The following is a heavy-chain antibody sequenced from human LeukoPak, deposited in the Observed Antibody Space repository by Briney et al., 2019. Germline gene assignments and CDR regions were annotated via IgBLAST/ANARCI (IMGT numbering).Heavy chain of an antibody. CDR1: GGSISTYY. V-gene: IGHV4-59*01. CDR3: ARERASAGPHFEH. CDR2: NYNRGTT. D-gene: IGHD6-13*01. Sequence: SETLSLTCSVSGGSISTYYWSWIRQPPGKGLEWIGYNYNRGTTNYNPSLKSRVTISVDESKNQFSLSLTALSAAVTAVYHCARERASAGPHFEHWGRGILVTVSS. J-gene: IGHJ4*02.